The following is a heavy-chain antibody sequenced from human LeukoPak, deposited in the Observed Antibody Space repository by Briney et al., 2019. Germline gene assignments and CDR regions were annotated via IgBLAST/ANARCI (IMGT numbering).Heavy chain of an antibody. CDR3: AKDFAGYCTNGVCYKGDDY. D-gene: IGHD2-8*01. CDR2: ISGSGGST. CDR1: GFTFSSYA. J-gene: IGHJ4*02. V-gene: IGHV3-23*01. Sequence: GGSLRLSCAASGFTFSSYAMSWVRQAPGKGLEWVSAISGSGGSTYYADSVKGRFTISRDNSKNMLYLQMNSLRAEDTAVYYCAKDFAGYCTNGVCYKGDDYWGQGTLVTVSS.